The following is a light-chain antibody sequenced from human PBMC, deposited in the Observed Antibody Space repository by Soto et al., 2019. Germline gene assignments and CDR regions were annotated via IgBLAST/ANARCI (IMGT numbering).Light chain of an antibody. J-gene: IGKJ5*01. CDR2: GAS. CDR1: QSVSSRL. CDR3: QQYGSSPRWT. V-gene: IGKV3-20*01. Sequence: VVTQSPVTLAFFSGGRATLSCTAVQSVSSRLLACYQQRPGHAPRLVIYGASSRATGIPDRFSGSGAGTDFSLTISRLEPEDFAAHYCQQYGSSPRWTFGQGTRLEIK.